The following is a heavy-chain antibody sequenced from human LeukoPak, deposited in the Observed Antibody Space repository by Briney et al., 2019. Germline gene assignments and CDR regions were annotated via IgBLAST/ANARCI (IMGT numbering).Heavy chain of an antibody. D-gene: IGHD6-13*01. V-gene: IGHV3-23*01. CDR2: ISGSGGST. Sequence: QPGGSLRLSCAASGFTFSSYAMSWVRQAPGKGLEWVSAISGSGGSTYYADSVKGRFTISRDNAKNSLYLQMNSLRAEDTAVYYCARELRQQLATWFDPWGQGTLVTVSS. CDR1: GFTFSSYA. CDR3: ARELRQQLATWFDP. J-gene: IGHJ5*02.